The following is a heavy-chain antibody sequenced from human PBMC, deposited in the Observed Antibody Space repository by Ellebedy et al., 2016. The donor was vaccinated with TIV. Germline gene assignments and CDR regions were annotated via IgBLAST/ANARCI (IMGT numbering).Heavy chain of an antibody. CDR3: ARDGACGGDCYGDNY. J-gene: IGHJ4*02. Sequence: AASVKVSCKASGYTFTSYGISWVRQAPGQGLEWMGWISAYNGNTNYAQKLQGRVTMTTDTSTSTAYMELRSLRSDDTAVYYCARDGACGGDCYGDNYWGQGSLVTVSS. CDR1: GYTFTSYG. D-gene: IGHD2-21*02. V-gene: IGHV1-18*04. CDR2: ISAYNGNT.